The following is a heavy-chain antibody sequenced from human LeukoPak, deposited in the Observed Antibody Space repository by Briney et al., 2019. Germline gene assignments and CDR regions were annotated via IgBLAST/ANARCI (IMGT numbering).Heavy chain of an antibody. D-gene: IGHD4-17*01. J-gene: IGHJ4*02. V-gene: IGHV4-4*07. Sequence: ASEALSLTCTVSGGSISSYSWSWIRQPAGKGLEWIGRIYTSGSTNYNPSLKSRVTMSVDTSKNQFSLKLSSVTAADTAVYYCARGPTVTTSFDYWGQGTLVTVSS. CDR2: IYTSGST. CDR1: GGSISSYS. CDR3: ARGPTVTTSFDY.